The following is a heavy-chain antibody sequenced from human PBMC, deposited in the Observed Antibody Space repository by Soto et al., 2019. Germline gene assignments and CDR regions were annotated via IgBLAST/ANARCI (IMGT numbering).Heavy chain of an antibody. CDR2: IDPSDSYT. V-gene: IGHV5-10-1*01. J-gene: IGHJ4*02. CDR1: GYSFTSYW. D-gene: IGHD4-17*01. CDR3: ASISGDYPAN. Sequence: XESLKISWKGSGYSFTSYWISWVRQMPGKGLEWMGRIDPSDSYTNYSPSFQGHVTISADKSISTAYLQWSSLKASDTAMYYCASISGDYPANWGQGTLVTVSS.